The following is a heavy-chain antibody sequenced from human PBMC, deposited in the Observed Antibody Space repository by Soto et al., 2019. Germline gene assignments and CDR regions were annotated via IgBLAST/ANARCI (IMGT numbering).Heavy chain of an antibody. CDR1: GFTFSSYL. V-gene: IGHV3-7*01. CDR3: ARENTIFGVVRMDV. D-gene: IGHD3-3*01. J-gene: IGHJ6*02. Sequence: PGGSLRLSCAASGFTFSSYLMSWVRQAPGKGLEWVANIKQDGSEKYYVDSVKGRFTISRDNAKNSLYLQMNSLRAEDTAVYYCARENTIFGVVRMDVWGQGTTVTVSS. CDR2: IKQDGSEK.